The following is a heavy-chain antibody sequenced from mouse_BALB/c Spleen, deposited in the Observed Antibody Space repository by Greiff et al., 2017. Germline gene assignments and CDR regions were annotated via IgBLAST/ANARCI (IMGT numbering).Heavy chain of an antibody. CDR2: ISYSGST. CDR1: GDSITSGY. V-gene: IGHV3-8*02. D-gene: IGHD3-2*01. CDR3: ARGQLGLRIFDY. J-gene: IGHJ2*01. Sequence: DVMLVESGPSLVKPSQTLSLTCSVTGDSITSGYWNWIRKFPGNKLEYMGYISYSGSTYYNPSLKSRISITRDTSKNQYYLQLNSVTTEDTATYYCARGQLGLRIFDYWGQGTTLTVSS.